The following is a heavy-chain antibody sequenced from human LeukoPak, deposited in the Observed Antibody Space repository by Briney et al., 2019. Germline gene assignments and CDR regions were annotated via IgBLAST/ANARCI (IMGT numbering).Heavy chain of an antibody. J-gene: IGHJ4*02. CDR2: IYSGGST. V-gene: IGHV3-66*02. D-gene: IGHD3-3*01. Sequence: GGSLRLSCAASGFTVSSNYMSCVRQAPGKGLEWVSVIYSGGSTYYADSVKGRFTISRDNSKNTLYLQMNSLRAEDTAVYYCARSITIFGVVDYWGQGTLVTVSS. CDR1: GFTVSSNY. CDR3: ARSITIFGVVDY.